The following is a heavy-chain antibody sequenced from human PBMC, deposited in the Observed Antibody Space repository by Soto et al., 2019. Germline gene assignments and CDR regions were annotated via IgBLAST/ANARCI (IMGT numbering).Heavy chain of an antibody. V-gene: IGHV4-34*01. CDR1: GGSFSGYY. D-gene: IGHD2-2*01. CDR3: ARVGHIVVVPAARYNWCDP. J-gene: IGHJ5*02. CDR2: INHSGST. Sequence: PSETLPLTCAVYGGSFSGYYWSWIRQPPGKGLEWIGEINHSGSTNYNPSLKSRVTISVDTSKNQFSLKLSSVTAADTAVYYCARVGHIVVVPAARYNWCDPWGQGTRVTVSS.